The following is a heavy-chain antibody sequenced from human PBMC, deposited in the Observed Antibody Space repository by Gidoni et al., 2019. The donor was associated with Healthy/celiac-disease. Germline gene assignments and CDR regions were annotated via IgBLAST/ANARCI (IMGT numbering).Heavy chain of an antibody. CDR2: ISGSGGST. CDR1: GFTFSSYA. Sequence: EVQLLESGGCLVQPGGSLRLSCAASGFTFSSYAMSWVRQAPGKGLEWVSAISGSGGSTYYADSVKGRFTISRDNSKNTLYLQMNSLRAEDTAVYYCAKDYCGGDCFWYFDLWGRGTLVTVSS. D-gene: IGHD2-21*02. CDR3: AKDYCGGDCFWYFDL. J-gene: IGHJ2*01. V-gene: IGHV3-23*01.